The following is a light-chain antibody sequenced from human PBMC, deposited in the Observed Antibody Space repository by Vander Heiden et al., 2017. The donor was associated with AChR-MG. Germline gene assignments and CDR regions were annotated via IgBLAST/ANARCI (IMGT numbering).Light chain of an antibody. J-gene: IGKJ4*01. CDR3: QQRRNWPPELT. Sequence: EIVLTQSPAPLSLSPGERATLSCRASQSIRRFLTWYQQKPGQAPRLLLHDAYNRDTGTPARFNGSGSGTDFTLTISGLEPEDFAVYHCQQRRNWPPELTFGEGTKVEIK. CDR2: DAY. CDR1: QSIRRF. V-gene: IGKV3-11*01.